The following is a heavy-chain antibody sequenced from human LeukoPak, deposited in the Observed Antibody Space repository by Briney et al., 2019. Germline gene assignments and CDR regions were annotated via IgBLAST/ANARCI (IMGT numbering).Heavy chain of an antibody. CDR1: EFSRSTSGVG. CDR3: GHIDYSGPSGY. V-gene: IGHV2-5*01. D-gene: IGHD5-12*01. J-gene: IGHJ4*02. CDR2: IYWNDDN. Sequence: SGPTLVNPAPTLTLTCTYSEFSRSTSGVGVGWIRQTPGKALEWLALIYWNDDNRYSPSLKSRLTITNDTSKNQVVLTMLNMDPVDTATFCCGHIDYSGPSGYWGQGTLVTVSS.